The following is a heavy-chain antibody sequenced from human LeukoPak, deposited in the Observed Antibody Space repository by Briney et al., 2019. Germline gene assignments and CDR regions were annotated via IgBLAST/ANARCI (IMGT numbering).Heavy chain of an antibody. J-gene: IGHJ4*02. CDR1: GYTFTGYY. CDR2: INPNSGGT. D-gene: IGHD6-13*01. Sequence: ASVKVSCKASGYTFTGYYMHWVRQAPGQGLEWMGWINPNSGGTNYAQKSQGRVTMTRDTSISTAYMELSRLRSDDTAVYYCAGEYSSSWYRFDYWGQGTLVTVSS. V-gene: IGHV1-2*02. CDR3: AGEYSSSWYRFDY.